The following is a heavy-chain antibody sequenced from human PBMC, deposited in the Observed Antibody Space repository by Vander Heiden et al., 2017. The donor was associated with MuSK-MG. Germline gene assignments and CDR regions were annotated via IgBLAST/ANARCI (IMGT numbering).Heavy chain of an antibody. J-gene: IGHJ3*01. V-gene: IGHV3-7*03. CDR1: GFTFSDYW. D-gene: IGHD6-19*01. Sequence: EMQMVESGGGLVQPGGSLRLSCAVSGFTFSDYWMTWVRQAPGKGLEWVANIKQRGGDPYYADSVKGRFISSRDNAKNSLFLQMNGLRAEDTAVYFCAREGRGWIQTGFDVWGRGTVVTVSS. CDR2: IKQRGGDP. CDR3: AREGRGWIQTGFDV.